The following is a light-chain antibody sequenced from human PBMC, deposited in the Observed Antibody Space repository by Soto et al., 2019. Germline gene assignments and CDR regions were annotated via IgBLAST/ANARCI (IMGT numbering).Light chain of an antibody. CDR3: SSYTSSSLPV. J-gene: IGLJ2*01. CDR2: EVS. Sequence: QSALTQPASVSGSPGQSITISCTGTSSDVGGYNYVSWYQQHPGKAPKLMIYEVSNRPSGVSNRFSGPKSGNTASLTISGLQAEDEADYYCSSYTSSSLPVFGGGIKLTVL. V-gene: IGLV2-14*01. CDR1: SSDVGGYNY.